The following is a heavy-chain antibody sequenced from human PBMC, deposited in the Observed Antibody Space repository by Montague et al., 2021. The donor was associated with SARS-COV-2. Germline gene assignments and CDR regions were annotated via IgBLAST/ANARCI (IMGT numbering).Heavy chain of an antibody. J-gene: IGHJ5*02. CDR1: GGSFSGYY. V-gene: IGHV4-34*01. Sequence: SETLSLTCAVCGGSFSGYYWSWIRQPPGKGLEWIGEINHSGSTNYSPSLKSRVTISVDTSKNQFSLKLSSVTAADTAVYYCASLTLGYCSSTSCYSDWFDPWGQGTLVTVSS. CDR3: ASLTLGYCSSTSCYSDWFDP. CDR2: INHSGST. D-gene: IGHD2-2*02.